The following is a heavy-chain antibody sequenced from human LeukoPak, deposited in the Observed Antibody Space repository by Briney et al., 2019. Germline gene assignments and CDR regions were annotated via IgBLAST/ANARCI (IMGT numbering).Heavy chain of an antibody. D-gene: IGHD3-22*01. Sequence: GGSLRLSCAASGFTFSSYEMNWVRQAPGKGLEWVSYISSSGSTIYYADSVKGRFTISRDNAKNSLCLQMNSLRAEDTAVYYCARESPPQYSYDSSSYLGPMDAFDIWGQGTMVTVSS. V-gene: IGHV3-48*03. CDR2: ISSSGSTI. CDR3: ARESPPQYSYDSSSYLGPMDAFDI. J-gene: IGHJ3*02. CDR1: GFTFSSYE.